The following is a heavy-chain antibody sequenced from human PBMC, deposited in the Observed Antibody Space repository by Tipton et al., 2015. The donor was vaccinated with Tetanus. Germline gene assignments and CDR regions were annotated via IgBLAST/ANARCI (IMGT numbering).Heavy chain of an antibody. CDR3: ARGPDILTQTVSFDY. CDR2: IYYSGST. J-gene: IGHJ4*02. V-gene: IGHV4-61*01. D-gene: IGHD3-9*01. Sequence: TLSLTCTVSGGSISSSSYYWSWIRQPPGKGLEWIGYIYYSGSTNYNPSLKSRVTISVDTSKNQFSLKLSSVTAADTAVYYCARGPDILTQTVSFDYWGQGTLVTVSS. CDR1: GGSISSSSYY.